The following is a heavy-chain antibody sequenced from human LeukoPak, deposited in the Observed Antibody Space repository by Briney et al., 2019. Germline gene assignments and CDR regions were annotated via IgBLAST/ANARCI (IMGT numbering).Heavy chain of an antibody. CDR3: ASDCSGGSCGLFDY. CDR2: ISSSSSYI. CDR1: GFTFSSYS. V-gene: IGHV3-21*01. J-gene: IGHJ4*02. D-gene: IGHD2-15*01. Sequence: GGSLRLSCAASGFTFSSYSMNWVRQAPGKGLEWVSSISSSSSYIYYADSVKGRFTISRDNAKNSLYLQMNSLRAEDMAVYYCASDCSGGSCGLFDYWGQGTLATVSS.